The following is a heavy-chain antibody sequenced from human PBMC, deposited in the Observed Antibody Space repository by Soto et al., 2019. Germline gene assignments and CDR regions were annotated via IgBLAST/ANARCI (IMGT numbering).Heavy chain of an antibody. D-gene: IGHD4-17*01. CDR3: AKAGFGDSGVNYYFDY. Sequence: GGSLRLSCSASGFTFSSYGMHWFRQAPGKGLEWVAVISYDGSNKYYADSVKGRFTISRDNSKNTLYLQMNSLRAEDTAVYYCAKAGFGDSGVNYYFDYWGQGTLVTVSS. CDR2: ISYDGSNK. J-gene: IGHJ4*02. CDR1: GFTFSSYG. V-gene: IGHV3-30*18.